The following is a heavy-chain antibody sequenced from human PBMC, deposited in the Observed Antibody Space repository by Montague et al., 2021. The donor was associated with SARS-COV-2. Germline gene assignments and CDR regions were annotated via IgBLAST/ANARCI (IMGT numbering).Heavy chain of an antibody. Sequence: SETLSLTCTVSGGSISSYYWSWIRQPPGKGLEWIGYIYYSGSTNYNPSLKSLVTISVDTSKNQFSLKLSSVTAADTAVYYCARGSGWVGNTFGYWGQGAMVTVSS. CDR2: IYYSGST. CDR1: GGSISSYY. V-gene: IGHV4-59*01. D-gene: IGHD6-19*01. CDR3: ARGSGWVGNTFGY. J-gene: IGHJ3*01.